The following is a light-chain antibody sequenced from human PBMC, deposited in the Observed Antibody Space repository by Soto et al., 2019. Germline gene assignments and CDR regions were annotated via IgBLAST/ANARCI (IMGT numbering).Light chain of an antibody. Sequence: DIQMTQSPSTLSASVGDRVTITCRASQSISNRLAWYQQKPGKAPKVLIYDASSLESGVPSRFSGSGSATEFTLTISSLQPDDFATYYCQQYNSYSLTVGQGTKGDIK. J-gene: IGKJ1*01. CDR3: QQYNSYSLT. V-gene: IGKV1-5*01. CDR2: DAS. CDR1: QSISNR.